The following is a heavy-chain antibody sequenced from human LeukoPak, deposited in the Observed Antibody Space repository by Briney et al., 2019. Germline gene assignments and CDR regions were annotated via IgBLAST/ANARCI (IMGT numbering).Heavy chain of an antibody. Sequence: GGSLRLSCAASGFTFSSYWISWVRQAPGKGLEWVANIKQDGSEKYYVDSVKGRFTISRDNAKNSLYLQMNSLRAEDTAVYYCASGLYGSGSYLDYWGQGTLVTVSS. J-gene: IGHJ4*02. V-gene: IGHV3-7*01. CDR2: IKQDGSEK. CDR1: GFTFSSYW. CDR3: ASGLYGSGSYLDY. D-gene: IGHD3-10*01.